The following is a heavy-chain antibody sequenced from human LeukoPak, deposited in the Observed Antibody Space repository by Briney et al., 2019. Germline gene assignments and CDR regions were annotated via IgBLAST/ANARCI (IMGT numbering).Heavy chain of an antibody. Sequence: GGSLRLSCAASGFTFSSYSMNWVRQAPGKGLEWVSYISSSSSTIYYADSVKGRFTISRDNAKNSLYLQMNSLRAEDTAVYYCARSIQRNWFDPWGQGTLVTVSS. CDR3: ARSIQRNWFDP. CDR2: ISSSSSTI. CDR1: GFTFSSYS. V-gene: IGHV3-48*01. D-gene: IGHD5-18*01. J-gene: IGHJ5*02.